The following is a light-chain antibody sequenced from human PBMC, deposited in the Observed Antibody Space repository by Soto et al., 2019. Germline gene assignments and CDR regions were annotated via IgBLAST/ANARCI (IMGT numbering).Light chain of an antibody. J-gene: IGKJ4*01. CDR2: GAS. CDR3: QEYNNWPPLT. Sequence: EIVMTQSPATLSVSPGERATLSCRASQSVSRNLAWYQQKPGQALRLLIYGASTRVTGIPARFSGSGSGTEFTLTISSLQAEDFAVYYCQEYNNWPPLTFGGGTKVEIK. CDR1: QSVSRN. V-gene: IGKV3-15*01.